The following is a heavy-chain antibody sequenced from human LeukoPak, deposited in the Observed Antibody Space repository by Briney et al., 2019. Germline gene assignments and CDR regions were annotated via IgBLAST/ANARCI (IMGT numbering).Heavy chain of an antibody. CDR1: GFTFEDYG. J-gene: IGHJ5*02. CDR3: AREGSSWSRSTDWFDP. V-gene: IGHV3-9*01. CDR2: LSSYSNYI. Sequence: GGSLRLSCGASGFTFEDYGMHWVRHAPGKGLEWVSGLSSYSNYIHYADSVKGRFTISRDNANNFLYLQMNSLRAEDTAVYYCAREGSSWSRSTDWFDPWGQGTLVTVSS. D-gene: IGHD6-13*01.